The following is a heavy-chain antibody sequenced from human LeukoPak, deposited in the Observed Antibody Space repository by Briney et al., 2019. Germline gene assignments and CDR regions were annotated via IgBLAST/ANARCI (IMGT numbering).Heavy chain of an antibody. J-gene: IGHJ6*03. CDR3: ARLGLTYYYGSGSYQGGYYYCYYMDV. CDR2: IYYSGST. D-gene: IGHD3-10*01. V-gene: IGHV4-59*01. CDR1: GGSISSYY. Sequence: PSETLSLTRTVSGGSISSYYWSWIRQPPGKGLEWIGYIYYSGSTNYNPSLKSRVTISVDTSKNQFSLKLSSVTAADTAVYYCARLGLTYYYGSGSYQGGYYYCYYMDVWGKGTTVTISS.